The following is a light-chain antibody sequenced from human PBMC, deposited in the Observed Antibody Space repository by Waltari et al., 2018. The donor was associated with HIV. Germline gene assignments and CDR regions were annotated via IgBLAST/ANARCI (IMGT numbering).Light chain of an antibody. CDR1: NIERKS. CDR3: QVWDSATDHVL. J-gene: IGLJ2*01. Sequence: SSRLTQPPSVSVAPGETATITCGAINIERKSVHWYQQKAGQAPVVVMSYDTDRPAGIAGRFSGFNSGHSATLIISRVGAGYEADYYCQVWDSATDHVLFGGGTRLTVL. CDR2: YDT. V-gene: IGLV3-21*04.